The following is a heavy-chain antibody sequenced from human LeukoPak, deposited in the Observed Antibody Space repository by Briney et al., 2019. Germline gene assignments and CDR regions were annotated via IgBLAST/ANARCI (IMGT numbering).Heavy chain of an antibody. CDR2: ISAYNGNT. CDR3: ARGLYYDFWSGYSGGGMDV. V-gene: IGHV1-18*04. J-gene: IGHJ6*02. CDR1: GDIFTSYY. D-gene: IGHD3-3*01. Sequence: ASVKVSCKASGDIFTSYYMHWVRQAPGQGLEWMGWISAYNGNTNYAQKLQGRVTMTTDTSTSTAYMELRSLRSDDTAVYYCARGLYYDFWSGYSGGGMDVWGQGTTVTVSS.